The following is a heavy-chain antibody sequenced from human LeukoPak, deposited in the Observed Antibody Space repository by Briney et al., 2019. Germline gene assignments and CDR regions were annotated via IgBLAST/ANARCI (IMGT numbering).Heavy chain of an antibody. CDR2: IKQDGSEK. CDR3: GSPPPTKKSIVGATFYYYYYYMDV. Sequence: GGSLRLSCAASGFTFSSYWMSWVRQAPGKGLEWVANIKQDGSEKYYVDPVKGRFTISRDNTKNSLYLQMNSLRAEETAVYSCGSPPPTKKSIVGATFYYYYYYMDVWGKGTTVTVSS. J-gene: IGHJ6*03. D-gene: IGHD1-26*01. V-gene: IGHV3-7*01. CDR1: GFTFSSYW.